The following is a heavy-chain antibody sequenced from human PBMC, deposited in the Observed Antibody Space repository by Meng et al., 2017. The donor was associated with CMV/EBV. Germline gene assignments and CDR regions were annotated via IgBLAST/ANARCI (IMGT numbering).Heavy chain of an antibody. CDR1: GGSFSGYY. CDR2: INHSGST. CDR3: ASSLTYPDY. Sequence: HAQLQQWGAGLLNPAETLSLTCAVYGGSFSGYYWSWIRQPPGKGLEWIGEINHSGSTNYNPSLKSRVTISVDTSKNQFSLKLSSVTAADTAVYYCASSLTYPDYWGQGTLVTVSS. V-gene: IGHV4-34*01. J-gene: IGHJ4*02. D-gene: IGHD2-15*01.